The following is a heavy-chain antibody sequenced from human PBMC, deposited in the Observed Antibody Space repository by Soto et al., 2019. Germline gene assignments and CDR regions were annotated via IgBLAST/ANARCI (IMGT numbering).Heavy chain of an antibody. V-gene: IGHV1-18*04. CDR1: CYTFTSYG. CDR3: ARDESGGYYDFWSGYFANYYYYGMDV. D-gene: IGHD3-3*01. Sequence: ASVKVSFKASCYTFTSYGISWVRQAPGQGLEWMGWISAYNGNTNYARKLQGRVTMTTDTSTSTAYMELRSLRSDDTAVYYCARDESGGYYDFWSGYFANYYYYGMDVWGQGTTVTVSS. CDR2: ISAYNGNT. J-gene: IGHJ6*02.